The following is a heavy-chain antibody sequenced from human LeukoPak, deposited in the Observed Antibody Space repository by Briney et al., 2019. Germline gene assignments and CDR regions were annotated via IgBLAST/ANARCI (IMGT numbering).Heavy chain of an antibody. CDR3: ARAVVGATGGSNY. V-gene: IGHV3-21*01. D-gene: IGHD1-26*01. CDR1: GFTFSSYS. Sequence: GGSLRLSCAASGFTFSSYSMNWVRQAPGKGLEWVSSISSSSSYIYYADSVKGRFTISRDNAKNSLYLQMNSLRAEDTAVYYCARAVVGATGGSNYWGQGTLVTVSS. J-gene: IGHJ4*02. CDR2: ISSSSSYI.